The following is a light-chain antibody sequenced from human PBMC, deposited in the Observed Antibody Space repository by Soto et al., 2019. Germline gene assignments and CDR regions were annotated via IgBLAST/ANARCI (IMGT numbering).Light chain of an antibody. J-gene: IGKJ1*01. CDR2: KAS. V-gene: IGKV1-5*03. CDR1: ESIDSW. CDR3: QQYNSYRA. Sequence: EIQETQSPSTLSASLEDRANITFRASESIDSWLAWHQQKPGRAPKLLISKASSLESGVPSRFSGSGFGTEFTLTISSLQPDDFATYYCQQYNSYRAFGQGTKVDIK.